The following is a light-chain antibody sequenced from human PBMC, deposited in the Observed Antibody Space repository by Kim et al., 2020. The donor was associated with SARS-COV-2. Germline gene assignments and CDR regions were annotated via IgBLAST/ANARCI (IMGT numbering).Light chain of an antibody. J-gene: IGKJ4*01. V-gene: IGKV3-15*01. CDR2: GAS. CDR3: QQYFNWPLT. CDR1: QSVSNN. Sequence: VSPGERATLSCRASQSVSNNLAWYQQKPGQSPRLLIYGASTRATGIPARFSGSGSGTEFTLTISSLQSEDFAVYYCQQYFNWPLTFGGGTKVDIK.